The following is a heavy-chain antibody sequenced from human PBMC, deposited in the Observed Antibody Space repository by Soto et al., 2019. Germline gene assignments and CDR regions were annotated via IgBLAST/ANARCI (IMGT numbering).Heavy chain of an antibody. CDR3: ERGVVSQQLVRYYYYGMDV. V-gene: IGHV1-69*06. D-gene: IGHD6-13*01. Sequence: QVQLVQSGAEVKQPGSSVKVSCKASGCTFSSYAISWVRQAPGQGLEWMGGIIPIFGTANYAQKFQGRVTITADKSTSTAYMAMSSLRSEDTAVYYWERGVVSQQLVRYYYYGMDVWGQGTTVTVSS. CDR2: IIPIFGTA. CDR1: GCTFSSYA. J-gene: IGHJ6*02.